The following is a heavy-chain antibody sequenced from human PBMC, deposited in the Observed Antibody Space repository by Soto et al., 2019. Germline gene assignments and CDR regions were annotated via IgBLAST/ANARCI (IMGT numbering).Heavy chain of an antibody. D-gene: IGHD6-25*01. CDR3: AKDAAYYFDY. CDR2: ISWGSGSI. Sequence: GGSLRLSCAASGFTFDDYAMHWVRQAPGNGLEWVSGISWGSGSIDYADSVKGRFTISRDNAKNSLYLQMNSLRAEDTALYYCAKDAAYYFDYWGQGTLVTVSS. V-gene: IGHV3-9*01. J-gene: IGHJ4*02. CDR1: GFTFDDYA.